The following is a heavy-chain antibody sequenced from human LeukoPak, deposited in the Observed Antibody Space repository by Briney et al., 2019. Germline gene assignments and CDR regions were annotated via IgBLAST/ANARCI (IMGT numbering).Heavy chain of an antibody. Sequence: PGGSLRLSCAASGFTFSDYYMSWIRQAPGKGLEWVSYISSSTYTNNADSVRGRFTISRDNAKNSLFLQMNSLRAEDTAVYYCTRDLTAAAGTHDSWGQGTLVTVSS. D-gene: IGHD6-13*01. J-gene: IGHJ4*02. V-gene: IGHV3-11*06. CDR3: TRDLTAAAGTHDS. CDR2: ISSSTYT. CDR1: GFTFSDYY.